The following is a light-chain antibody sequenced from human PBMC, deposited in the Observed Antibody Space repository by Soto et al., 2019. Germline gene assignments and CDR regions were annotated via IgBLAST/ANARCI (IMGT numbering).Light chain of an antibody. V-gene: IGKV2-30*01. CDR3: MQGTHWPYT. CDR2: HVS. J-gene: IGKJ2*01. CDR1: QSLVYSDGNTY. Sequence: VVMTQSPLFLPVIFGQPASISCRSSQSLVYSDGNTYLSWFHQRPGQSPRRLLFHVSGRESGVIEXXSGSGSGTDFTLKISWVEAEDIGIYYCMQGTHWPYTFGQGTKLEIK.